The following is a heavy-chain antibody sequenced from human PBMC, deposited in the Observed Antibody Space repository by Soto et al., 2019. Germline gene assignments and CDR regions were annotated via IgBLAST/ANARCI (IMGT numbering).Heavy chain of an antibody. CDR3: SWSASVNYYFDH. CDR2: IKSKGSGGTT. Sequence: LRLSCAASGFTFSDAWMSWVRQAPGKGLEWVGRIKSKGSGGTTDYPEPVKGRFTISRDDSKNTLYLQMSSLRTEDTAVYCCSWSASVNYYFDHWGQGTLVTVSS. D-gene: IGHD3-3*01. J-gene: IGHJ4*02. CDR1: GFTFSDAW. V-gene: IGHV3-15*01.